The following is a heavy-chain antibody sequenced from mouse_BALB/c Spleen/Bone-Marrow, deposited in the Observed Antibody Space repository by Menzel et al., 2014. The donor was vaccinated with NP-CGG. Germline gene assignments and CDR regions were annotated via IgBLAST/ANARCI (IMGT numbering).Heavy chain of an antibody. CDR1: GYTFTDYA. CDR3: AIRYGYYGEAVAWFAY. CDR2: ISTYYGDA. V-gene: IGHV1S137*01. J-gene: IGHJ3*01. Sequence: QVQLQQSGAELVRPGVSVKISCKGSGYTFTDYAMHWVKQSHAKSLEWIGVISTYYGDASYNQKFKGKATMTVDKSSSTAYMELARLTSEDSAIYYCAIRYGYYGEAVAWFAYWGQGTLVTVSA. D-gene: IGHD2-3*01.